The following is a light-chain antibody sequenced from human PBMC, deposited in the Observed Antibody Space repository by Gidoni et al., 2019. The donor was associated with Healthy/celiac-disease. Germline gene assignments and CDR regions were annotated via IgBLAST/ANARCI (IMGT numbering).Light chain of an antibody. CDR2: DAS. V-gene: IGKV3D-11*02. CDR1: QSVSSY. J-gene: IGKJ2*01. Sequence: EIVLTQSPATLSLSPGERATLSCRASQSVSSYLAWYQQKPGQAPRLLIYDASNRATGITARFSGSGPGTDFTLTISSLEPEDFAVYYCQQRSNWHPGTFGQXTKLEIK. CDR3: QQRSNWHPGT.